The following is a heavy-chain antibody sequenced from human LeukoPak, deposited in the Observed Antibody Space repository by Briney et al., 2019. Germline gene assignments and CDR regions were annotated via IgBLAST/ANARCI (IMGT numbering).Heavy chain of an antibody. CDR2: ISSSGSTI. CDR3: ARGNWNHNPHFDY. Sequence: PGGSLRLSCAASGFTFSDYYMSWIRQAPGKGLEWVSYISSSGSTIYYADSVKGRFTVSRDNAKNSLYLQMNSLRAEDTAVYYCARGNWNHNPHFDYWGQGTLVTVSS. J-gene: IGHJ4*02. D-gene: IGHD1-14*01. V-gene: IGHV3-11*01. CDR1: GFTFSDYY.